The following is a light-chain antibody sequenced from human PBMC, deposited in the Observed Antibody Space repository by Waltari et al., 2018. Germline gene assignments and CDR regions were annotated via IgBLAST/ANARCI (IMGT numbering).Light chain of an antibody. J-gene: IGLJ3*02. CDR1: SSDVGGYNY. CDR2: DVS. V-gene: IGLV2-14*01. CDR3: CSFTSRSTWV. Sequence: QSALTQPASVSGSPGQSITFSCTRISSDVGGYNYVSWYQQHPGKVPKLLIFDVSNRPSGVSNRFSGSKSGNTASLTISGLQAEDESDYYCCSFTSRSTWVFGGGTKLTVL.